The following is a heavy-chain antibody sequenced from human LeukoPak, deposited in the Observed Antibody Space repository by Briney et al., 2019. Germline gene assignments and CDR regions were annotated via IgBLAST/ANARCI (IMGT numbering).Heavy chain of an antibody. CDR1: GFTFSSYS. Sequence: SGGSLRLSCAASGFTFSSYSMNWVRQAPGKGLEWVSSISSSSSYIYYADSVKGRFTISRDNAKNSLYLQMNSLRAEDTAVYYCARDLYSSSWAPDYWGQGTLVTVSS. J-gene: IGHJ4*02. CDR3: ARDLYSSSWAPDY. D-gene: IGHD6-13*01. CDR2: ISSSSSYI. V-gene: IGHV3-21*01.